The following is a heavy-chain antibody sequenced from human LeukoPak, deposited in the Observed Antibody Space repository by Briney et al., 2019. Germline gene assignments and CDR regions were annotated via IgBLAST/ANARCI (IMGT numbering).Heavy chain of an antibody. CDR3: AKAPFGVVTHNWFDP. Sequence: PGGSLRLSCAASGFTFDDYAMHWVRQAPGRGLEWVSGISWNSGSIGYADSVKGRFTISRDNAKNSLYLQMNSLRAEDTALYYCAKAPFGVVTHNWFDPWGQGTLVTVSS. V-gene: IGHV3-9*01. D-gene: IGHD3-3*01. J-gene: IGHJ5*02. CDR1: GFTFDDYA. CDR2: ISWNSGSI.